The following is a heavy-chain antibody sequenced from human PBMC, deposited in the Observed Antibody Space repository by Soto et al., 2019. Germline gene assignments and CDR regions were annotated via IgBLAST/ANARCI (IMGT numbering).Heavy chain of an antibody. V-gene: IGHV3-30-3*01. CDR3: ARGPSSGGYFPTFPPDY. CDR2: ISYDGSNK. D-gene: IGHD3-10*01. CDR1: GFTFSSYA. Sequence: QVQLVESGGGVVQSGRSLRLSCAASGFTFSSYAMHWVRQAPGKGLEWVAVISYDGSNKYYADSVKGRFTISRDNSKNTLYLQMNSLRADGTAVYYCARGPSSGGYFPTFPPDYWGQGTLVTVSS. J-gene: IGHJ4*02.